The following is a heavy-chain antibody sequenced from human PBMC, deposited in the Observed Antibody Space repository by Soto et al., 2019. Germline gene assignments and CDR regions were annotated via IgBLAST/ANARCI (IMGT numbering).Heavy chain of an antibody. CDR1: GYTFTSYG. V-gene: IGHV1-18*01. D-gene: IGHD3-10*01. CDR2: ISAYNGNT. Sequence: ASVKVSCKASGYTFTSYGISWVRQAPGQGLEWMGWISAYNGNTNYAQKLQGRVTMTTDTSTSTAYMELRSLRSDDTAVYYCARDKSHQFLWFGGPIDLYFDYWGQGTLVTVSS. CDR3: ARDKSHQFLWFGGPIDLYFDY. J-gene: IGHJ4*02.